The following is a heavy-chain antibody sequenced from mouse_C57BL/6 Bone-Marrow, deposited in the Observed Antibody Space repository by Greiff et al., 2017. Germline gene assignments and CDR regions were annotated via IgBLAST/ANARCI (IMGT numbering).Heavy chain of an antibody. J-gene: IGHJ2*01. CDR3: SSFDGNYFDF. CDR2: IDPAIGDT. Sequence: EVQLQQSGAELVRPGASVKLSCTASGFNIKDDYLHWVKQRPEQGLEWIGWIDPAIGDTEYASKFQGKATITSDTSSNPAYLQLSSLTSEDTSVYYCSSFDGNYFDFWGQGTPLTVAS. D-gene: IGHD2-3*01. CDR1: GFNIKDDY. V-gene: IGHV14-4*01.